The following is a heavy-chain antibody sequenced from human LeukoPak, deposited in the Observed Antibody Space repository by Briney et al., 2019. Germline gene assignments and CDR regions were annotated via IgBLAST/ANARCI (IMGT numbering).Heavy chain of an antibody. CDR2: ISGSGVST. J-gene: IGHJ4*02. Sequence: GGSLRLSCAASEFTFNNYAMSWVRQAPGKGLEWVSTISGSGVSTYYADSVKGRFTISRDNSKNTLYLQMNSLRAEDTAVYYCAEDLYYYEIDYWGQGTLVTVSS. D-gene: IGHD3-22*01. V-gene: IGHV3-23*01. CDR1: EFTFNNYA. CDR3: AEDLYYYEIDY.